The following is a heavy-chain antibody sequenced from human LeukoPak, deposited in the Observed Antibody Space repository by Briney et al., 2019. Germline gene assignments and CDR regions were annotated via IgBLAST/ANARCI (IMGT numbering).Heavy chain of an antibody. D-gene: IGHD6-13*01. CDR1: GFTFSSYA. CDR2: FSATDGSA. J-gene: IGHJ3*01. CDR3: ARAKIAAAGTGAFDV. V-gene: IGHV3-23*01. Sequence: GGSLRLACAASGFTFSSYAMTWVRQAPGKGLEWVSAFSATDGSAQYAESVEGRFTISRDNSKNTLFLQMNSLGAEDTAVYYCARAKIAAAGTGAFDVWGQGTLVTVSS.